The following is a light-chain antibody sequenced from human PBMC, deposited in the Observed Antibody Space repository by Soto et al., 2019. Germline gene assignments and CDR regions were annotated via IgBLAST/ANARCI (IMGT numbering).Light chain of an antibody. V-gene: IGLV6-57*04. CDR1: SGSIATNY. CDR2: EDK. CDR3: QSYHSGNYA. Sequence: NFMLTQPHSVSESPGKTVTISCTRSSGSIATNYVQWYQQRPGSAPTTVIYEDKLRPSGVPDRFSGSIDSSSNSASLTISGPKTEDEADYYCQSYHSGNYAFGTGTKLTVL. J-gene: IGLJ1*01.